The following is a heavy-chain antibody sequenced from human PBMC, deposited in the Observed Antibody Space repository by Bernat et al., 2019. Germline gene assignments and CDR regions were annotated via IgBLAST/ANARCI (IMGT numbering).Heavy chain of an antibody. D-gene: IGHD3-9*01. CDR3: ASYYDILTGYPTEGMDV. Sequence: EVQLVESGGGLVKPGGSLRLSCAASGFTFSSYSMNWVRQAPGKGLEWVSSISSSSSYIYYADSVKGRFTISRDNAKNSLYLQMNSLRAEDTAVYYCASYYDILTGYPTEGMDVWGQGTTVTVSS. J-gene: IGHJ6*02. V-gene: IGHV3-21*01. CDR1: GFTFSSYS. CDR2: ISSSSSYI.